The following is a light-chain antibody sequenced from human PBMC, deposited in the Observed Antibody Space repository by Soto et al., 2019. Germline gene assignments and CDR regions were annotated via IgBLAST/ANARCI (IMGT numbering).Light chain of an antibody. Sequence: EIVMTQSPAILSVSPGERATLSCSASQSVSTNLAWFQQKPGQTPRLLFNGASTRATGIPARFTGSGSGTEFILTISSLQSEDFAVYYCQQYDIWPPKFGQGTKVDIK. CDR2: GAS. V-gene: IGKV3-15*01. CDR3: QQYDIWPPK. CDR1: QSVSTN. J-gene: IGKJ1*01.